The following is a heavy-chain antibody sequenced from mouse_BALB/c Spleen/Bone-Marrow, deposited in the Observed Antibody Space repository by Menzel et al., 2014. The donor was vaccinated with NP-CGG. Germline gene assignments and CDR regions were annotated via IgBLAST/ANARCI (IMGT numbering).Heavy chain of an antibody. CDR3: ARQLAYAMDY. J-gene: IGHJ4*01. CDR1: GFTFSDYY. V-gene: IGHV5-12*02. CDR2: ITKGGGST. D-gene: IGHD4-1*01. Sequence: EVQLVESGGGLVQPGGSLKLSCATSGFTFSDYYMYWVRQTPEKRLEWVAYITKGGGSTYYPDIVKGRFTISRDNAKNTLYLQMSRLESEDTAMYYCARQLAYAMDYWGQGTSVTVSS.